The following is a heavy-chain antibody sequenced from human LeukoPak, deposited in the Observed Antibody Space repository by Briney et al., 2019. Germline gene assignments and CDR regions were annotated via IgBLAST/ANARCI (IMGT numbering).Heavy chain of an antibody. J-gene: IGHJ4*02. D-gene: IGHD4-17*01. CDR3: SKDFHGAHGY. V-gene: IGHV3-74*01. Sequence: PGGSLRLSCAAFGFTLSGYWVHWVRQAPGKGLVWVARTNPDGSITNYADSVRGRFTISRDNAKNTLYLQMNSLRAEDTAIYYCSKDFHGAHGYWGQGTLVTVSS. CDR2: TNPDGSIT. CDR1: GFTLSGYW.